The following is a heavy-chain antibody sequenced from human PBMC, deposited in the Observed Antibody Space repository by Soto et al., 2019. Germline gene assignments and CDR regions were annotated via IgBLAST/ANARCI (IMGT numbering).Heavy chain of an antibody. CDR1: GFTFSSYW. Sequence: EVQLVESGGGLVQPGGSLRLSCAASGFTFSSYWMSWVRQVPGKGLEWVANIKQDGSEKNYVDSVKGRFTITRDNAKNSLYLQMYSLRYEDTAVYYCARLLGQWLWFGELFPSDYWGQGTLVAVSS. CDR3: ARLLGQWLWFGELFPSDY. V-gene: IGHV3-7*01. D-gene: IGHD3-10*01. CDR2: IKQDGSEK. J-gene: IGHJ4*02.